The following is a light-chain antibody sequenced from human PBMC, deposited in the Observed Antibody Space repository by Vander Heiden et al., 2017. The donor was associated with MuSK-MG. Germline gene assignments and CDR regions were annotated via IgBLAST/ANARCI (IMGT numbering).Light chain of an antibody. CDR2: DVS. Sequence: QSALTQPASVSGSPGQSITISCTGTSSDVGSYNLVSWYQQHPGKAPKLMSDDVSKRPSGVSNRFACSKAGKTASPNISVLQAEDEADYYGCSYEGSSTYVVFGGGTKLTVL. J-gene: IGLJ2*01. CDR1: SSDVGSYNL. V-gene: IGLV2-23*02. CDR3: CSYEGSSTYVV.